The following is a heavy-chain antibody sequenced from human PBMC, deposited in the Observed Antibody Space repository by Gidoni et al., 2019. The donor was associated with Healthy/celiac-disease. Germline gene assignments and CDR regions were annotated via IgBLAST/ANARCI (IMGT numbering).Heavy chain of an antibody. CDR1: GFTFRSDA. CDR3: AKDRVYCSSTSCYSSSSPRFDY. J-gene: IGHJ4*02. V-gene: IGHV3-23*01. CDR2: ISGSGGST. Sequence: EVQLLESGGGLVQPGGSLRLSCAASGFTFRSDAMSWVRQAPGKGLEWVSAISGSGGSTYYADSVKGRFTISRDNSKNTLYLQMNSLRAEDTAVYYCAKDRVYCSSTSCYSSSSPRFDYWGQGTLVTVSS. D-gene: IGHD2-2*02.